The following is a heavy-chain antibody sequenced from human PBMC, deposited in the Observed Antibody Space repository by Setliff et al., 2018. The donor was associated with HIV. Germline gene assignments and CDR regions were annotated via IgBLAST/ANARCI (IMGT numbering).Heavy chain of an antibody. Sequence: GGSLRLSCAASGFTFSNAWMSWVRQAPGKGLEWVGRIKSKTDGGTTDYAAPVKGRFTISRDDSKNTLYLQMNSLKTEDTAVYYCTTDCSGGSCYMPNLPKDYWGQGTLVTSPQ. V-gene: IGHV3-15*01. CDR2: IKSKTDGGTT. CDR3: TTDCSGGSCYMPNLPKDY. J-gene: IGHJ4*02. D-gene: IGHD2-15*01. CDR1: GFTFSNAW.